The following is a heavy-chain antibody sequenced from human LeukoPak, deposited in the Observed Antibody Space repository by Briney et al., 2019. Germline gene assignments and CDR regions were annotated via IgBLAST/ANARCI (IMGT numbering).Heavy chain of an antibody. Sequence: GRSLRLSCAASGFTFSSYAMHWVRQAPGKGLEWVAVISYDGSNKYYADSVKGRFTISRDNAKNSLYLQMNSLRAEDTAVYYCARDRSSGAPWPFDYWGQGTLVTVSS. CDR2: ISYDGSNK. V-gene: IGHV3-30*04. CDR1: GFTFSSYA. CDR3: ARDRSSGAPWPFDY. D-gene: IGHD6-25*01. J-gene: IGHJ4*02.